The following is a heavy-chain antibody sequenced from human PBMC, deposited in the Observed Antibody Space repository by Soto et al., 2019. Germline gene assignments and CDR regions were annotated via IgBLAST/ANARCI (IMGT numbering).Heavy chain of an antibody. CDR1: GFTFSSYD. CDR3: ARGIHMVRGVFLKHYGMDV. CDR2: IGTAGDT. Sequence: PGGSLRLSCAASGFTFSSYDMHWVRQATGKGLEWVSAIGTAGDTYYPGSVKGRFTISRENAKNSLYLQMNSLRAEDTAVYYCARGIHMVRGVFLKHYGMDVWGQGTTVTVSS. V-gene: IGHV3-13*01. D-gene: IGHD3-10*01. J-gene: IGHJ6*02.